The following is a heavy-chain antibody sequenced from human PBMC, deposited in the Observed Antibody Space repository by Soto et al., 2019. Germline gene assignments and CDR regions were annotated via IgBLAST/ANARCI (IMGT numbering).Heavy chain of an antibody. CDR2: ISYDGSNK. CDR3: AKDDSSGYYYGGTRFDY. Sequence: LRLSCAASGFTFSSYGMHWVRQAPGKGLEWVAVISYDGSNKYYADSVKGRFTISRDNSKNTLYLQMNSLRAEDTAVYYCAKDDSSGYYYGGTRFDYWGQGTLVTVSS. CDR1: GFTFSSYG. D-gene: IGHD3-22*01. V-gene: IGHV3-30*18. J-gene: IGHJ4*02.